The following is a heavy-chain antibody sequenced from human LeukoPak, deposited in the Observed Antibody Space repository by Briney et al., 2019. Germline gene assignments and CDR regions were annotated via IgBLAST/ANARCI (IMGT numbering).Heavy chain of an antibody. CDR1: GFTFSSHT. CDR3: ARDFSYAFDM. CDR2: ISSNGRI. D-gene: IGHD2/OR15-2a*01. J-gene: IGHJ3*02. Sequence: RGSLRLSCAASGFTFSSHTMTWVCQAPGKGLEWVSYISSNGRIFYSDSVKGRFTISRDNAKNSLYLQMNSLRDEDTALYYCARDFSYAFDMWGPGRMGSVSS. V-gene: IGHV3-48*02.